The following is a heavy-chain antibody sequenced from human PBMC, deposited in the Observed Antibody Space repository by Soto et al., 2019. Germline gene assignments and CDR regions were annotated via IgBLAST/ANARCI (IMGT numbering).Heavy chain of an antibody. CDR3: AKDEDVWGSYRYTGSPFDY. V-gene: IGHV3-30*18. CDR1: GFTFSSYG. Sequence: GGSLRLSCAASGFTFSSYGMHWVRQAPGKGLEWVAVISFDGSNKYYADSVKGRFTISRDNSKNTLYLQTNSLRAEDTAVYYCAKDEDVWGSYRYTGSPFDYWGQGTLVTVSS. J-gene: IGHJ4*02. CDR2: ISFDGSNK. D-gene: IGHD3-16*02.